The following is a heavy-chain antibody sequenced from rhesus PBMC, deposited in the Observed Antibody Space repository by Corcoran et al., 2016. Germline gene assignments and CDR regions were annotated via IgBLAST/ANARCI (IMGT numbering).Heavy chain of an antibody. CDR1: GFTFSSYY. CDR2: INTGGGST. J-gene: IGHJ6*01. Sequence: EVQLVESGGGLVQPGGSLRLSCTGSGFTFSSYYLYWVRQAPRKGVGWVSAINTGGGSTVYTDSVKGRFTISKENAKNTLYLQMDSLRAEDTAVYYCAKGSSGWYTGGLDSWGQGVVVTVSS. V-gene: IGHV3-8*01. D-gene: IGHD6-31*01. CDR3: AKGSSGWYTGGLDS.